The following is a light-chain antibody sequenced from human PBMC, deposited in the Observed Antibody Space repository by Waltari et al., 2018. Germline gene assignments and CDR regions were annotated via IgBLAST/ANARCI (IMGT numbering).Light chain of an antibody. CDR2: DVH. CDR1: SSDLGGYTY. Sequence: QSALTQPRSVSGSPGQSVTISCTGTSSDLGGYTYVSWYQQHPGKAPKLMIYDVHKWPSGVPDRFSGSKSGNTASLTISGLQADDEADYYCCSYAGTYSLVFGGGTKLTVL. V-gene: IGLV2-11*01. J-gene: IGLJ2*01. CDR3: CSYAGTYSLV.